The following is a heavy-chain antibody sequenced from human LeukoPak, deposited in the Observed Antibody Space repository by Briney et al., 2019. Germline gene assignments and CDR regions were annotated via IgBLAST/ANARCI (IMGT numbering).Heavy chain of an antibody. Sequence: ASVKVSCKASGYTFTSYGISWVRQAPGQGLEWMGWISAYNGNTNYAQKLQGRVTMTTDTSTSTAYMELSSLRSEDTAVYYCAMESGYSYGWPHFDYWGQGTLVTVSS. J-gene: IGHJ4*02. V-gene: IGHV1-18*01. CDR2: ISAYNGNT. CDR1: GYTFTSYG. CDR3: AMESGYSYGWPHFDY. D-gene: IGHD5-18*01.